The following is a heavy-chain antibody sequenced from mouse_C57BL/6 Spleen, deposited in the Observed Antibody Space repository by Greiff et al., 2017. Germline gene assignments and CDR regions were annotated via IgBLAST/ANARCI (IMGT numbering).Heavy chain of an antibody. CDR3: ARSWGFFITTVVAFDD. V-gene: IGHV1-53*01. Sequence: QVQLQQPGTELVKPGASVKLSCKASGYTFTSYWMHWVKQRPGQGLEWIGNINPSNGGTNYNEKFKSKATLTVDKSSSTAYMQLSSLTSEDSAVYYCARSWGFFITTVVAFDDWGQGTTLTVSS. D-gene: IGHD1-1*01. CDR1: GYTFTSYW. J-gene: IGHJ2*01. CDR2: INPSNGGT.